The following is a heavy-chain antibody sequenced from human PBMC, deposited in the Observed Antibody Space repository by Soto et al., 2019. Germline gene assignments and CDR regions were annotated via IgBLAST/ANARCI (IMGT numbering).Heavy chain of an antibody. CDR1: GYSFSGYG. CDR2: ISGYNGDT. D-gene: IGHD2-21*01. J-gene: IGHJ3*02. Sequence: QLQLVQSGAEVKKPGASVKVSCKTSGYSFSGYGISWVRQAPGQGLEWMGWISGYNGDTKFAQTLQGRITLTTDTSTSTAYMELRSLRSDDTAVYYCARDGEFARSSFDIWGQGTVVTVSS. V-gene: IGHV1-18*01. CDR3: ARDGEFARSSFDI.